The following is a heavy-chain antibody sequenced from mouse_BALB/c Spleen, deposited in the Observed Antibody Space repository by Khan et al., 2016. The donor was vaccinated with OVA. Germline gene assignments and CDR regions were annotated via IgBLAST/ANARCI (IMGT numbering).Heavy chain of an antibody. CDR2: IYPGDGST. J-gene: IGHJ4*01. CDR3: AREGLRGVAMDY. CDR1: GYTSTAYD. D-gene: IGHD2-4*01. Sequence: QVRLQQSGPELVKPGALVKISCKVSGYTSTAYDINWVKQRPGQGLEWIGWIYPGDGSTEYNENFKGKATLTADTSSNTAYMQLSGLTSEKSAVYFCAREGLRGVAMDYWGQGTSVSVSS. V-gene: IGHV1S56*01.